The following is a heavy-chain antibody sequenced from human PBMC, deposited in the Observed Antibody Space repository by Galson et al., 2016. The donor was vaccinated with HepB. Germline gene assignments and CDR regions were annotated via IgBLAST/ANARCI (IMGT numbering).Heavy chain of an antibody. J-gene: IGHJ4*02. V-gene: IGHV4-59*01. CDR2: IYYSGST. Sequence: SETLSLTCTVSGGSISSYYWSWIRQPPGKGLEWIGNIYYSGSTNYNPSLKSRVTISVDTSKNQFSLKLSSVTAADTAVYYCARFRGGHDIWGQGTLVTVSS. CDR3: ARFRGGHDI. CDR1: GGSISSYY.